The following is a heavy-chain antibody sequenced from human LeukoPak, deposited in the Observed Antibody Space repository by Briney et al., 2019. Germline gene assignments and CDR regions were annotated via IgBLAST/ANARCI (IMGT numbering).Heavy chain of an antibody. V-gene: IGHV4-59*01. D-gene: IGHD6-13*01. J-gene: IGHJ4*02. CDR3: ARAVDSSSWYDY. Sequence: SETLSLTCTVSGGSISSYYWSWIRQPPRKGLEWIGYIYYSGSTNYNPSLKSRVTISVDTSKNQFSLKLSSVTAADTAVYYCARAVDSSSWYDYWGQGTLVTVSS. CDR2: IYYSGST. CDR1: GGSISSYY.